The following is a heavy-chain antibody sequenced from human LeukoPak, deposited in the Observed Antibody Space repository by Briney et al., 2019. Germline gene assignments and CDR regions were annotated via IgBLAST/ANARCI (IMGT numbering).Heavy chain of an antibody. D-gene: IGHD2-8*01. CDR1: GYTFTSYV. Sequence: ASVKVSCKASGYTFTSYVINWVRQATGQGLEWMGWMNPNSGNTGYAQKFQGRGTITRNTTISTAYMELSSLRSEDTAVYYCARIVPSDYYYYYFMDVWGKGTTVTVSS. V-gene: IGHV1-8*03. J-gene: IGHJ6*03. CDR3: ARIVPSDYYYYYFMDV. CDR2: MNPNSGNT.